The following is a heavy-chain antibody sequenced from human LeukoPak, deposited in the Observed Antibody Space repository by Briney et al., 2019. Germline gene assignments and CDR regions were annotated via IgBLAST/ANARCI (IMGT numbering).Heavy chain of an antibody. CDR1: GYTFTGYY. CDR2: INPNSGGS. CDR3: ARGDYGDYEGAFDI. Sequence: ASVKVSCKASGYTFTGYYFHWVRQAPGQGLEWMGWINPNSGGSNYAQKFQGWVTMTRDTSISTAYMELSRLRSDDTAVYYCARGDYGDYEGAFDIWGQGTMVTVSS. J-gene: IGHJ3*02. V-gene: IGHV1-2*04. D-gene: IGHD4-17*01.